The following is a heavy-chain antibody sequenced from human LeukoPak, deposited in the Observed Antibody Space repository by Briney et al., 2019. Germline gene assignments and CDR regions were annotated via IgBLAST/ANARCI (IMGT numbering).Heavy chain of an antibody. CDR3: ARSYPYYYGSGNFDY. CDR2: MNPNSGDT. Sequence: ASVKVSCKASGGTFSSYAISWVRQATGQGLEWMGWMNPNSGDTGYAQKFQGRVTITRNTSITTSYMELSSLRSEDTAVYYCARSYPYYYGSGNFDYWGQGTLVTVSS. J-gene: IGHJ4*02. CDR1: GGTFSSYA. V-gene: IGHV1-8*03. D-gene: IGHD3-10*01.